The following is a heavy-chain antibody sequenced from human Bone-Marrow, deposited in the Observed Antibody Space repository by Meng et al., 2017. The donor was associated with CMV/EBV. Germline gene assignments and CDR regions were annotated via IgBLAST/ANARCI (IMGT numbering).Heavy chain of an antibody. J-gene: IGHJ2*01. D-gene: IGHD3-16*01. CDR3: AKAVLVGDWYLDF. CDR2: VHFSGST. CDR1: GGSISGSY. V-gene: IGHV4-59*01. Sequence: SETLSLTCTVSGGSISGSYWFWIRQPPGKGLEWIGHVHFSGSTNYNPSLKSRVSISVDTSKNEFSLKLSAATAADTAVYYCAKAVLVGDWYLDFWGRGTRVTVSS.